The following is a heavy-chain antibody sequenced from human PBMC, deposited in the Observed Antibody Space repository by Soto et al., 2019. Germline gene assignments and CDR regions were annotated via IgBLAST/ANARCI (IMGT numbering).Heavy chain of an antibody. CDR2: IFWDDEK. V-gene: IGHV2-5*02. CDR1: GFSLATYGVA. CDR3: AHTVRVVRGVYYFDY. D-gene: IGHD3-10*01. Sequence: QITLKESGPTLVKPTQTLTLTCTFSGFSLATYGVAVGWIRQPPGKALEWLALIFWDDEKRYSPSLENRLIITKDTSKNQVVLTMTNMDPMDTATYYCAHTVRVVRGVYYFDYWGQGNLVTVSS. J-gene: IGHJ4*02.